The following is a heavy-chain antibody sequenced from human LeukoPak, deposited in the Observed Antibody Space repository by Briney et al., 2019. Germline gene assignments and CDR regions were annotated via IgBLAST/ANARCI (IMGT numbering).Heavy chain of an antibody. CDR3: ARERGSLTGYLSIGY. V-gene: IGHV4-39*02. CDR1: GGSISSNSYY. Sequence: PSETLSLTCAVSGGSISSNSYYWGWIRQPPGKGLEWIGSIYYSGSTYYNPSLKSRVTISVDTSKNQFSLKLSSVTAADTAVYYCARERGSLTGYLSIGYWGQGTLVTVSS. J-gene: IGHJ4*02. D-gene: IGHD3-9*01. CDR2: IYYSGST.